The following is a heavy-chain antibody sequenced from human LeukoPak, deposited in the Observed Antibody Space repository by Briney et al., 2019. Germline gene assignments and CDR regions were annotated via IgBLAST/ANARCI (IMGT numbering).Heavy chain of an antibody. J-gene: IGHJ4*02. CDR2: IYYSGST. CDR1: GGSISSTNYY. D-gene: IGHD2-2*01. Sequence: PSETLSLTCTVSGGSISSTNYYWGWIRQPPGKGLEWIGSIYYSGSTYYNPSLKSRVTISVDASKNQFSLKLSSVTAADTAVYYCARHKLVVVPSAMRAHPCYSDYWGQGTLVTVSS. V-gene: IGHV4-39*01. CDR3: ARHKLVVVPSAMRAHPCYSDY.